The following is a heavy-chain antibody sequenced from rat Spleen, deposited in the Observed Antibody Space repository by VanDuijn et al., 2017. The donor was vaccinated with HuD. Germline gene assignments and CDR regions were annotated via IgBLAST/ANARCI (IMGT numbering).Heavy chain of an antibody. J-gene: IGHJ2*01. Sequence: EVQLVESGGGLVQPGRSMKLSCAASGFTFSNYDMAWVRQAPTKGLEWVASISYDGSSTYYRDAVKGRFTISRDNAKSTLYLQMDSLRSEDTATYYCTSRHNYWGQGVMVTVSS. D-gene: IGHD1-10*01. CDR2: ISYDGSST. V-gene: IGHV5-20*01. CDR1: GFTFSNYD. CDR3: TSRHNY.